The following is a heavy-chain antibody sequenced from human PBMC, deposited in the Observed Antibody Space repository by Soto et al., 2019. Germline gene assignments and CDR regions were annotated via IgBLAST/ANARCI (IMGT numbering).Heavy chain of an antibody. V-gene: IGHV4-59*02. D-gene: IGHD3-9*01. CDR2: IYNTGTT. CDR3: ARGHGIYVRFDF. CDR1: GGSVYDFY. J-gene: IGHJ4*02. Sequence: QVHLQESGPGRVRRSETLSLICSVSGGSVYDFYWSWLRQSPGKGLEWIGNIYNTGTTNYNPSLRSRATISIDTSKNQFSLHLKSVTAADSAMYFCARGHGIYVRFDFWGQGALVSVSS.